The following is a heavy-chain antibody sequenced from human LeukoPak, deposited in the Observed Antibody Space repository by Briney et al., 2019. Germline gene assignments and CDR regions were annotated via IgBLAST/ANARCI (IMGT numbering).Heavy chain of an antibody. V-gene: IGHV3-48*03. CDR1: GFTFSSYE. J-gene: IGHJ4*02. D-gene: IGHD6-19*01. CDR3: VLRGAVAAADF. CDR2: ISSSGSPI. Sequence: GGSLRLFCAASGFTFSSYEMNWVRQAPGKGLEWVSYISSSGSPIYYADSVEGRFTISRDNAKNSLYLQMNSLRAEDTAVYYCVLRGAVAAADFRGQGTLVTVSS.